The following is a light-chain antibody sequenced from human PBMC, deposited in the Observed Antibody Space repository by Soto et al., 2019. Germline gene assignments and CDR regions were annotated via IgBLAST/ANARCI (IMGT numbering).Light chain of an antibody. Sequence: DIQMTQSPSSLSASVGDRVTISCRASQTISNYLHWYQHKPGRAPRLLISDVSTLQSGVPGRFRGSGSETEFTLTITDLQPEDFATYYCQQGYSIHALKFGGGTTVELK. CDR3: QQGYSIHALK. V-gene: IGKV1-39*01. CDR2: DVS. CDR1: QTISNY. J-gene: IGKJ4*01.